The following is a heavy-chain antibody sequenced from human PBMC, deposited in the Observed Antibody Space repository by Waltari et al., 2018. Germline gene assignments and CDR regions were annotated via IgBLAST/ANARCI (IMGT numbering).Heavy chain of an antibody. CDR2: IYHSGST. Sequence: QVQLQESGSGLVKPSETLSLTCAVSGYSISSGYYWGWIRQPPGKGLEWIGSIYHSGSTYYNPSLKSRVTISVDTSKNQFSLKLSSVTAADTAVYYCARSPYSSAYFDYWGQGTLVTVSS. J-gene: IGHJ4*02. V-gene: IGHV4-38-2*01. CDR3: ARSPYSSAYFDY. D-gene: IGHD6-19*01. CDR1: GYSISSGYY.